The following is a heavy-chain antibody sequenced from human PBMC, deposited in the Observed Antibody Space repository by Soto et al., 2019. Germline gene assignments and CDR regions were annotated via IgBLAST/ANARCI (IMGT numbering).Heavy chain of an antibody. V-gene: IGHV3-23*01. J-gene: IGHJ4*02. CDR1: GFTFSSYA. D-gene: IGHD6-19*01. CDR3: EKASIYRSGPNDHFDY. CDR2: ISGSGTST. Sequence: GGSLRLSCAASGFTFSSYAMSWVRQAPGKGLEWVSTISGSGTSTYSADSVKGRFTISRDNSRNTLYLQMDSLRAEDTAVYYCEKASIYRSGPNDHFDYWGQGILVTVSS.